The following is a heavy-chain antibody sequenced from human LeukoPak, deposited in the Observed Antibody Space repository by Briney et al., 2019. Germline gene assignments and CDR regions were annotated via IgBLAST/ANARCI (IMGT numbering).Heavy chain of an antibody. CDR1: GGSIRSYY. Sequence: PSETLSLTCTVSGGSIRSYYWSWIRQPPGKGLEWIGYIYYSGSTNYKPSLKSRVTISVETSKNRFSLKLRSVTAADTAVYYCARVTGYMIEDYFDYWGQGTLVTVSS. J-gene: IGHJ4*02. CDR3: ARVTGYMIEDYFDY. D-gene: IGHD3-22*01. CDR2: IYYSGST. V-gene: IGHV4-59*01.